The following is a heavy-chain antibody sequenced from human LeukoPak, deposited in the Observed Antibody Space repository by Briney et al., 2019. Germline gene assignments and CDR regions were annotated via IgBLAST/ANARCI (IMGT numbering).Heavy chain of an antibody. V-gene: IGHV3-74*01. CDR2: INSDGSST. J-gene: IGHJ6*02. CDR3: ARDRYYGMDV. Sequence: GGSLRLSCAASGFTFSGYWMHWVRQVPGKGLVWVSRINSDGSSTAYADSVKGRFTISRDNAENTLYLQMNSLRVEDTAVYYCARDRYYGMDVWGQGTTVTVSS. CDR1: GFTFSGYW.